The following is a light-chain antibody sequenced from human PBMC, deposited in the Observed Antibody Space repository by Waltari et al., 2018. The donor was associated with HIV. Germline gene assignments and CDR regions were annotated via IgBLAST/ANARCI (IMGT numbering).Light chain of an antibody. V-gene: IGKV3-20*01. CDR2: GAS. Sequence: ELVFTQSPGPLSLSPGERATLSCRASQSVSSSYLAWYQQKPGQAPRLLIYGASSRATGIPDRFSGSGSGTDFTLTISRLEPEDFAVYYCQQYGSSPPVTFGGGTKVEIK. CDR1: QSVSSSY. J-gene: IGKJ4*01. CDR3: QQYGSSPPVT.